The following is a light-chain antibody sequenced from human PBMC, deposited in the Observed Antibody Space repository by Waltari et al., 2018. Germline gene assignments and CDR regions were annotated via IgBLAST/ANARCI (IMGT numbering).Light chain of an antibody. J-gene: IGKJ1*01. CDR2: AAS. V-gene: IGKV3-15*01. CDR3: QQYNDWPRT. CDR1: QYVNIH. Sequence: EVVMTQSPATLSASPGESATLSCRASQYVNIHLDWNQQKPGQAPRLLIYAASTRATGVPARFSGSGAGTDFTLTISSLQSEDSAVYYCQQYNDWPRTFGLGTKVEIK.